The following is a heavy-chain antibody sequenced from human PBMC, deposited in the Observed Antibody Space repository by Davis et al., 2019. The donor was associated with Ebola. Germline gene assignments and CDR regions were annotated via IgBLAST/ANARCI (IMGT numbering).Heavy chain of an antibody. J-gene: IGHJ6*04. CDR2: IYYSGST. V-gene: IGHV4-39*01. Sequence: PSETLSPTCSLLGGSIRSSSQHWAWIRLPPGKGLENIGFIYYSGSTYYNLSLKSRVTLSIDTSKNQFSLQLTSVTPEDTALYYCARGWLRGGMDVWGEGTTVTVSS. CDR1: GGSIRSSSQH. CDR3: ARGWLRGGMDV. D-gene: IGHD5-18*01.